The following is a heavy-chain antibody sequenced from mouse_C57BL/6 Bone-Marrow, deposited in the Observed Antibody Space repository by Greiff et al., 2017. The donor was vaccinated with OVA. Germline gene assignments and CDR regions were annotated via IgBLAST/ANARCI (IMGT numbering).Heavy chain of an antibody. CDR3: ARGGGYYDPYAMDY. V-gene: IGHV1-66*01. CDR2: IYPGSGNT. CDR1: GYSFTSYY. Sequence: QVQLQQSGPELVKPGASVKISCKASGYSFTSYYIHWVKQRPGQGLEWIGWIYPGSGNTKYNEKFKGKATLTADTSSSTAYMQLSSLTSEDSAVYYCARGGGYYDPYAMDYWGQGTSVTVSS. D-gene: IGHD2-3*01. J-gene: IGHJ4*01.